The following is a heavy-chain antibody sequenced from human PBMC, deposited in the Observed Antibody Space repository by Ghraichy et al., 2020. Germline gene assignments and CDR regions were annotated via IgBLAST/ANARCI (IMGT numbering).Heavy chain of an antibody. CDR1: GYTFTSYG. Sequence: ASVKVSCKASGYTFTSYGISWVRQAPGQGLEWMGWISAYNGNTNYAQKLQGRVTMTTDTSTSTAYMELRSLRSDDTAVYYCARDWLPVGATPPDFQHWGQGTLVTVSS. CDR3: ARDWLPVGATPPDFQH. V-gene: IGHV1-18*04. J-gene: IGHJ1*01. CDR2: ISAYNGNT. D-gene: IGHD1-26*01.